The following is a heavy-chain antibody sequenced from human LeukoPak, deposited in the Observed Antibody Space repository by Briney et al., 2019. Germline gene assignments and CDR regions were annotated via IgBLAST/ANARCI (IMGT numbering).Heavy chain of an antibody. CDR2: IYPGDSDT. Sequence: GESLKISCKGSGYSFTSYWIGWVLQMPGKGLEWMVIIYPGDSDTRYSPSFQGQVTISADKSISTAYLQWSSLKASDTAMYYRARRPTDCSSTSCYTWHYWGQGTLVTVSS. CDR3: ARRPTDCSSTSCYTWHY. J-gene: IGHJ4*02. V-gene: IGHV5-51*01. D-gene: IGHD2-2*02. CDR1: GYSFTSYW.